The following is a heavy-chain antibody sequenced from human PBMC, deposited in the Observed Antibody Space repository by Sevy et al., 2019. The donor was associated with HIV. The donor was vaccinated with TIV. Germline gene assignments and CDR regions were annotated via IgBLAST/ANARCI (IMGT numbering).Heavy chain of an antibody. Sequence: ASVKVSCKASGYTFTSYGISWVRQAPGQGLEWMGWISAYNGNTNYAQKLQGRVTMTTDTSTSTAYMELRSLRSDDTAVYYCARDSHRYTIFGDEPPPPLSDYWGQGTLVTVSS. D-gene: IGHD3-3*01. CDR3: ARDSHRYTIFGDEPPPPLSDY. V-gene: IGHV1-18*01. CDR2: ISAYNGNT. J-gene: IGHJ4*02. CDR1: GYTFTSYG.